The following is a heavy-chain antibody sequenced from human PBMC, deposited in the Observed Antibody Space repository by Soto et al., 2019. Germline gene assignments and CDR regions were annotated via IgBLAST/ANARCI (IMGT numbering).Heavy chain of an antibody. CDR3: ARETLSFGSALDV. CDR2: ITWNGGNT. V-gene: IGHV3-43*01. D-gene: IGHD3-3*01. Sequence: SLRLSCAASGFRFDDYNIHWVRQAPGKGLEWVSLITWNGGNTYYADSVKGRFTISRDGTTESVSLQMTSLKREDTGLYYCARETLSFGSALDVWGQGTMVTAP. J-gene: IGHJ6*02. CDR1: GFRFDDYN.